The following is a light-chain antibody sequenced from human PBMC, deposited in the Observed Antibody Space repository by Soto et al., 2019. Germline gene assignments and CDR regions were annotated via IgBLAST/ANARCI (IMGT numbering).Light chain of an antibody. CDR3: QQYDNWPFT. CDR1: QSVSSN. Sequence: EIVMTQSPATLSVSPGERATLSCRASQSVSSNLAWYQQKPGQAPRLLTYGASTRATGIPARFSGSGSGTEFTLTISTLQSEDFAVFYWQQYDNWPFTFGQGTRLVIK. V-gene: IGKV3-15*01. CDR2: GAS. J-gene: IGKJ5*01.